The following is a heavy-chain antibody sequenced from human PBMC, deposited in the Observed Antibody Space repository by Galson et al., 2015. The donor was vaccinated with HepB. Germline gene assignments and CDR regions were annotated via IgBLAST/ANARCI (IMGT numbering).Heavy chain of an antibody. CDR3: ARAVSHYDFWSSDAFDM. Sequence: RLSCAASGFTFSSYIMNWVRQAPGQGLEWVSSISSTGYYIYYADSVKGRFTISRDNAKNSLYLQMNSLRAEDSAVYYCARAVSHYDFWSSDAFDMWGQGTMVTVSS. CDR2: ISSTGYYI. J-gene: IGHJ3*02. V-gene: IGHV3-21*01. D-gene: IGHD3-3*01. CDR1: GFTFSSYI.